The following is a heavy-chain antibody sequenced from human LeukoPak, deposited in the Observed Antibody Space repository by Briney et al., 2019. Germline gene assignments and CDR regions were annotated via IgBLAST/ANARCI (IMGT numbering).Heavy chain of an antibody. D-gene: IGHD6-13*01. CDR3: ARQIAAAGTFDY. Sequence: SETLSLTCTVSGGSISSFYWSWIRQPPGKGLEWIGYIYYSGSTNYNPSLKSRVTISVDTSKNQFSLKLSSVTAADTAVYYCARQIAAAGTFDYWGQGTLVTVSS. CDR2: IYYSGST. V-gene: IGHV4-59*08. J-gene: IGHJ4*02. CDR1: GGSISSFY.